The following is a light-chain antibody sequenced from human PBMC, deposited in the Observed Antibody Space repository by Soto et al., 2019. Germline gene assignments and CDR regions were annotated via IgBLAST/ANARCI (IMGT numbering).Light chain of an antibody. CDR2: KDS. CDR1: ALPKQY. CDR3: QSADSSGTYPVV. V-gene: IGLV3-25*02. Sequence: SSELAQPPSVSVPAGQTARITCSGDALPKQYAYWYQQKPGQAPVLVIYKDSERPSGIPERFSGSSSGTTVTLTISGVQAEDEADYYCQSADSSGTYPVVFGGGTKVTAL. J-gene: IGLJ2*01.